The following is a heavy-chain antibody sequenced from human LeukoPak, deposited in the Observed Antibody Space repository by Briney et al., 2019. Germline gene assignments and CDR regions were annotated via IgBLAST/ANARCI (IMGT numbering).Heavy chain of an antibody. CDR2: IYYSGST. D-gene: IGHD2-15*01. J-gene: IGHJ5*02. V-gene: IGHV4-59*01. CDR3: ASDGGS. Sequence: SETLPLTCTVSGGSSRSYYWSWMRQPPGKGLEWIGYIYYSGSTNYNPSLKSRVTISVDTSKNQFSLKLSSVTAADTAVYYCASDGGSWGQGTLVTVSS. CDR1: GGSSRSYY.